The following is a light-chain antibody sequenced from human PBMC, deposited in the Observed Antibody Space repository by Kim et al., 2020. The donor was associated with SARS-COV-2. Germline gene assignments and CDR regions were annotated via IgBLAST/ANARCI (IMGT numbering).Light chain of an antibody. CDR3: QQYDNWPPYT. V-gene: IGKV3-15*01. J-gene: IGKJ2*01. CDR1: QSGSSN. CDR2: GAS. Sequence: VSPGERATLFCRASQSGSSNLAWYQQKPGQVPRLLIYGASTRATGIPARFSGSGSGTEFTLTISSLQSEDFAVYYCQQYDNWPPYTFGQGTKLEI.